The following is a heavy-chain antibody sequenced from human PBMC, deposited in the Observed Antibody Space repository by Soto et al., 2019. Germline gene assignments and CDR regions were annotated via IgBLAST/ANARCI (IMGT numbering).Heavy chain of an antibody. CDR3: ARGSVPAARPYYYYGMDV. J-gene: IGHJ6*02. D-gene: IGHD2-2*01. CDR1: GFTFSSYA. Sequence: QVQLVESGGGVVQPGRSLRLSCAASGFTFSSYAMHWVRQAPGKGLEWVAVISYDGSNKYYADSVKGRFTISRDNFKNTLYLQMNSLRAEDTAVYYCARGSVPAARPYYYYGMDVWGQGTTVTVSS. CDR2: ISYDGSNK. V-gene: IGHV3-30-3*01.